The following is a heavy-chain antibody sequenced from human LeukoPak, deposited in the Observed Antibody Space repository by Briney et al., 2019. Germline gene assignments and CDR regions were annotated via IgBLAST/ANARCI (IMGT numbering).Heavy chain of an antibody. CDR1: GGSFSGYY. CDR2: INHSGST. CDR3: ARMATITYDAFDI. V-gene: IGHV4-34*01. D-gene: IGHD5-24*01. Sequence: SETLSLTCAVYGGSFSGYYWSWIRQPPGTGLEWIWEINHSGSTNYNPSLKSRVTISVDTSKNQFSLKLSSVTAADTAVYYCARMATITYDAFDIWGQGTMVTVSS. J-gene: IGHJ3*02.